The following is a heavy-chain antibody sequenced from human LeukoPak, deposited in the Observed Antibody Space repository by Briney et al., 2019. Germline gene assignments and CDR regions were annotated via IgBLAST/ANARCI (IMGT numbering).Heavy chain of an antibody. CDR2: ISGSGGST. CDR3: AKEAYDFWSGYSPPQYFDY. CDR1: GFTFSSYV. J-gene: IGHJ4*02. Sequence: PGGSLRLSCAASGFTFSSYVMHWVRQAPGKGLEWVSAISGSGGSTYYADSVKGRFTISRDNSKNTLYLQMNSLRAEDTAVYYCAKEAYDFWSGYSPPQYFDYWGQGTLVTVSS. V-gene: IGHV3-23*01. D-gene: IGHD3-3*01.